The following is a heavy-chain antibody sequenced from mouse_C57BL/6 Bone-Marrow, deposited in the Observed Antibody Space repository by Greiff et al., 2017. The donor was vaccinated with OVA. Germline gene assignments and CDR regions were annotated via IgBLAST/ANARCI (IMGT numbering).Heavy chain of an antibody. CDR3: SRGGPFYYGSSDWYFDV. CDR1: GYTFTSYW. J-gene: IGHJ1*03. V-gene: IGHV1-61*01. CDR2: IYPSDSET. Sequence: VQLQQPGAELVRPGSSVKLSCKASGYTFTSYWMDWVKQRPGQGLEWIGNIYPSDSETNYNQKFKDKATLTVDKSSSTAYMELSSLTSEDSAVYYCSRGGPFYYGSSDWYFDVWGTGTTVTVSS. D-gene: IGHD1-1*01.